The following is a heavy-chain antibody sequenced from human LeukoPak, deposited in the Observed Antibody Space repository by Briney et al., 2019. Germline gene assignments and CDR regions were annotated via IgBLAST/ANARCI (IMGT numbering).Heavy chain of an antibody. J-gene: IGHJ5*02. CDR2: IIPIFGTA. Sequence: SVKVSCKASGGTFSSYAISWVRQAPGQGLEWMGGIIPIFGTANYAQKFQGRVTITADESTSTAYMELSSLRSEDTAVYYCARVRVAATYEDWFDPWGQGTLVTVSS. CDR3: ARVRVAATYEDWFDP. CDR1: GGTFSSYA. V-gene: IGHV1-69*13. D-gene: IGHD6-13*01.